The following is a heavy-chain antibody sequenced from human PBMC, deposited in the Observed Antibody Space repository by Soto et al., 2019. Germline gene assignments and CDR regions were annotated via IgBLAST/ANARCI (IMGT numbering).Heavy chain of an antibody. CDR1: GGSISSYY. J-gene: IGHJ6*03. CDR3: ARVLREKSGFYCSLDYYYYYYMDC. D-gene: IGHD2-15*01. V-gene: IGHV4-59*08. Sequence: SETLSLTCTVSGGSISSYYWSWIRQPPGKGLEWIGYIYYSGNTNYNPSLKSRVTIAVDTSKNQFSLKLSSVTAADTAVYYCARVLREKSGFYCSLDYYYYYYMDCWGKGTTVPVPS. CDR2: IYYSGNT.